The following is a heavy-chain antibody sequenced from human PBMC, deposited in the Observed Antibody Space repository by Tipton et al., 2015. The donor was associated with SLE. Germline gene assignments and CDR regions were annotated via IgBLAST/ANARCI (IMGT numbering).Heavy chain of an antibody. CDR2: IYTSGST. Sequence: LRLSCTVSGGSISSYYWSWIRQPAGKGLEWIGRIYTSGSTNYNPSLKSRVTMSVDTSKNQFSLKLSSVTAADTAVYYCASLGGVGYCSGGSCNAFDIWGQGTMVTVSS. D-gene: IGHD2-15*01. V-gene: IGHV4-4*07. J-gene: IGHJ3*02. CDR3: ASLGGVGYCSGGSCNAFDI. CDR1: GGSISSYY.